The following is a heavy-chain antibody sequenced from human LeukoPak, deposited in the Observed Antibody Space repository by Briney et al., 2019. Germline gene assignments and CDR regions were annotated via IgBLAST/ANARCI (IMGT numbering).Heavy chain of an antibody. Sequence: SETLSLTYTVSGGSISSYYWSWIRQPPGKGLEWIGYIYYSGSTNYNPSLKSRVTISVDTSKNQFSLKLSSVTAADTTVYYCARGWYSSDWYGYMDVWGKGTTVTVSS. V-gene: IGHV4-59*01. D-gene: IGHD6-19*01. CDR1: GGSISSYY. J-gene: IGHJ6*03. CDR3: ARGWYSSDWYGYMDV. CDR2: IYYSGST.